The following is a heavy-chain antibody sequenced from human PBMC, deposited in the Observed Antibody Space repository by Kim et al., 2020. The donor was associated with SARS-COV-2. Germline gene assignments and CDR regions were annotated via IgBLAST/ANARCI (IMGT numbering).Heavy chain of an antibody. CDR1: GFTVSSNY. J-gene: IGHJ6*02. Sequence: GGSLRLSCAASGFTVSSNYMSWVRQAPGKGLEWVSVIYSGGSTYYADSVKGRFTISRDNSKNTLYLQMNSLRAEDTAVYYCVFYDYGDLPYYYYYGMDVWGQGTTVPVSS. V-gene: IGHV3-53*01. D-gene: IGHD4-17*01. CDR3: VFYDYGDLPYYYYYGMDV. CDR2: IYSGGST.